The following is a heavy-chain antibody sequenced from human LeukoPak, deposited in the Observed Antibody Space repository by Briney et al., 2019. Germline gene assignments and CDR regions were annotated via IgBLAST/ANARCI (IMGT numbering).Heavy chain of an antibody. Sequence: GGSLRLSCAASGFTFSSYSMNWVRQAPGKGLEWVSSISSSSSYIHYADSVKGRFTISRDNAKNSLYLQMNSLRAEDTAVYYCARGGGNIVVIPAAIRQVWFDPWGQGTLVTVSS. J-gene: IGHJ5*02. D-gene: IGHD2-2*02. V-gene: IGHV3-21*01. CDR1: GFTFSSYS. CDR3: ARGGGNIVVIPAAIRQVWFDP. CDR2: ISSSSSYI.